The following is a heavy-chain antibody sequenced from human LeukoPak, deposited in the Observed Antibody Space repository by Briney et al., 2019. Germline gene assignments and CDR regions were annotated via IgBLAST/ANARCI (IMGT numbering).Heavy chain of an antibody. Sequence: GGSLRLSCTASGFTFSSYEMNWVRQAPGKGLEWVSYISSGGGTLYYADSVEGRFTISRDNAKNSLYLQMNSPRAEDTAVYYCARVESGSFSFDSWGQGTLVTASS. CDR1: GFTFSSYE. D-gene: IGHD1-26*01. CDR2: ISSGGGTL. CDR3: ARVESGSFSFDS. V-gene: IGHV3-48*03. J-gene: IGHJ4*02.